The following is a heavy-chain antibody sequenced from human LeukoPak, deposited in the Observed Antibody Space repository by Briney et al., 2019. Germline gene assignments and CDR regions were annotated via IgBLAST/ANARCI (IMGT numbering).Heavy chain of an antibody. CDR2: ISSSSSYI. CDR1: GFTFSSYS. V-gene: IGHV3-21*01. Sequence: GGSLRLSCAASGFTFSSYSMNWVRQAPGKGLEWVSSISSSSSYIYYADSVKGRFTISRDNAKNSLYLQMNSLRAEDTAVYYCAREVRAAAGIWFDPWGQGTLVTVSS. CDR3: AREVRAAAGIWFDP. D-gene: IGHD6-13*01. J-gene: IGHJ5*02.